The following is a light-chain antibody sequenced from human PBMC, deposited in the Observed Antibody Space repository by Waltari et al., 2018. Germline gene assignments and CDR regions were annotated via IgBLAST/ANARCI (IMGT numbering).Light chain of an antibody. Sequence: EILLTQPPVTLSVSPGARATLSCKASQSVRSYLAWYQQKPGQAPRLLIYDASNRASGIPARFSGSGSGTDFTLTISNVEPEDFAVYYCQQRHDWPLNFGGGTKLEIK. J-gene: IGKJ4*01. CDR2: DAS. V-gene: IGKV3-11*01. CDR1: QSVRSY. CDR3: QQRHDWPLN.